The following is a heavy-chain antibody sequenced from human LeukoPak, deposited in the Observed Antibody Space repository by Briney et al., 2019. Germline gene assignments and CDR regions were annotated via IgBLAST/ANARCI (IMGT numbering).Heavy chain of an antibody. D-gene: IGHD4-17*01. CDR2: IWYDGSNK. Sequence: GGSLRLSCAASGFTFSSYGMHWVRQAPGKGLEWVAVIWYDGSNKYYADSVKGRFTISRDNSKNTLYLQMNSLRAEDTAVYYCAKDHDSGDYPGGSWGQGTLVTVSS. V-gene: IGHV3-33*06. CDR3: AKDHDSGDYPGGS. J-gene: IGHJ5*02. CDR1: GFTFSSYG.